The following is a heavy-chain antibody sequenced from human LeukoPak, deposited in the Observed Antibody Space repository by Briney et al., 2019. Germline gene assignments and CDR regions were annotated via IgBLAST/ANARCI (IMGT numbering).Heavy chain of an antibody. CDR2: ISSSGSTI. Sequence: GGSLRLSCAASGFTFSDYYMSWIRQAPGKGLEWVSYISSSGSTIYYADSVKGRFTISRDDAKNSLYLQMNSLRAEDTAVYYCARDIERNWFDPWGQGTLVTVSS. J-gene: IGHJ5*02. CDR3: ARDIERNWFDP. CDR1: GFTFSDYY. V-gene: IGHV3-11*01. D-gene: IGHD3-16*02.